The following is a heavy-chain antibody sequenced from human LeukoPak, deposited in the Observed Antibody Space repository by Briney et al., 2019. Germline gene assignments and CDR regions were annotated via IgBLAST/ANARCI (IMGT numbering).Heavy chain of an antibody. D-gene: IGHD2-2*01. CDR3: ARVQYQLLFEGNWFDP. J-gene: IGHJ5*02. CDR2: INPNSGDT. CDR1: GYTFTGYY. V-gene: IGHV1-2*02. Sequence: ASVKVSCKASGYTFTGYYIHWVRQAPGQGLEWMGWINPNSGDTHYAQKFQGRVTMTGDTSISTAYMDLNSLISDGTAVYYCARVQYQLLFEGNWFDPWGQGTLVTVSS.